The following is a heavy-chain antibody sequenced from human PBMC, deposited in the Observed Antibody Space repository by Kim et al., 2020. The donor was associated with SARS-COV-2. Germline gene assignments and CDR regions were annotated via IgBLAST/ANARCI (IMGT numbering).Heavy chain of an antibody. D-gene: IGHD2-21*01. V-gene: IGHV3-30*04. Sequence: GGSLRLSCAASGFTFSSYAMHWVRQAPGKGLEWVAVISYDGSNKYYVDSVKGRFTISRDNSKNTLYLQMNSLRAEDTAVYYCARDGHIVVVIAIAPYYYGMDVWGPGTTVTVSS. CDR1: GFTFSSYA. CDR3: ARDGHIVVVIAIAPYYYGMDV. CDR2: ISYDGSNK. J-gene: IGHJ6*02.